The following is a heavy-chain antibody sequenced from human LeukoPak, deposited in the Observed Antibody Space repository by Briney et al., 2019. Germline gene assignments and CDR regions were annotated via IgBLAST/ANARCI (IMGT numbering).Heavy chain of an antibody. CDR2: IYYDGTT. CDR1: GVSISNYY. Sequence: SETLSLTCSVSGVSISNYYWSWIRQPPGKGLERIAFIYYDGTTNYNPSLKSRATISVDTSKNQYSLNLISVTPADAAVYYCARGGASSKFFDAWGQGILVTVSS. J-gene: IGHJ4*02. D-gene: IGHD6-6*01. CDR3: ARGGASSKFFDA. V-gene: IGHV4-59*01.